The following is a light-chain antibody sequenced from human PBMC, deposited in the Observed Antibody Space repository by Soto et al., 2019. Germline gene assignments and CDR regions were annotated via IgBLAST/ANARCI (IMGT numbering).Light chain of an antibody. CDR2: QDS. J-gene: IGLJ3*02. CDR1: KLGNKY. Sequence: SYELTQPPSVSVSPGQTASITCSGDKLGNKYVCWYQQKPGQSPVLVIYQDSKRPSGIPERFSGSNSGNTVTLTISGTQAMDEANYYCQVWDTSARVFGGGTKLTVL. V-gene: IGLV3-1*01. CDR3: QVWDTSARV.